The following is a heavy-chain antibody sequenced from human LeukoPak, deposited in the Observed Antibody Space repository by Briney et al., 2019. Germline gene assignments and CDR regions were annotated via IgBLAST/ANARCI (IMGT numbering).Heavy chain of an antibody. CDR2: IYHSGST. D-gene: IGHD3-10*01. J-gene: IGHJ5*02. CDR3: ARGGATLLWFGELVPKNFDP. V-gene: IGHV4-30-2*01. Sequence: SETLSLTCAVSGGSISSGGYSWSWIRQPPGKGLEWIGYIYHSGSTYYNPSLKSRVTISVDRSKNQFSLKLSSVTAADTAVYYCARGGATLLWFGELVPKNFDPWGQGTLVTVSS. CDR1: GGSISSGGYS.